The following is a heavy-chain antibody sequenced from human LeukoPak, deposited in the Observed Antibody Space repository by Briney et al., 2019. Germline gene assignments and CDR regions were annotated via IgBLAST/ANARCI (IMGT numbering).Heavy chain of an antibody. Sequence: PSETLSLTCAVYGGTFSGYYWSWIRQPPGKGLEWIGESNHSGSTDYISSLKSRGTISVDTSKKQFSLKLISVTAADTAVYYCARGYKPVSGKDGAFDISGQGTMVTVSS. J-gene: IGHJ3*02. CDR1: GGTFSGYY. D-gene: IGHD4-23*01. CDR3: ARGYKPVSGKDGAFDI. CDR2: SNHSGST. V-gene: IGHV4-34*01.